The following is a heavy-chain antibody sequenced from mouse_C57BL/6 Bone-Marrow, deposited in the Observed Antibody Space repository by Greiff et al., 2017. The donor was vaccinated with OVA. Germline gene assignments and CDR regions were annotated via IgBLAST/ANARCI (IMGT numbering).Heavy chain of an antibody. Sequence: EVKLMESGGGLVKPGGSLKLSCAASGFTFSSYAMSWVRQTPEKRLEWVATLSDGGSYTYYPDNVKGRFTISRDNAKNNLYLQMSHLKSEDTAMYYCARITTVYYAMDYWGQGTSVTVSS. CDR3: ARITTVYYAMDY. D-gene: IGHD1-1*01. CDR1: GFTFSSYA. V-gene: IGHV5-4*03. J-gene: IGHJ4*01. CDR2: LSDGGSYT.